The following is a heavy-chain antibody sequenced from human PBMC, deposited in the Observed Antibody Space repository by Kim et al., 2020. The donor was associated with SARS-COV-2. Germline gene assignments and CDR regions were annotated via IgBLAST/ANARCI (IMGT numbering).Heavy chain of an antibody. CDR3: ARVGSFMSA. D-gene: IGHD3-16*01. V-gene: IGHV1-2*02. J-gene: IGHJ4*02. Sequence: GGTSYAQKFKGRVTMTRDTTISTAYMELSRLRSDDTAVYYCARVGSFMSAWGQGTLVTVSS. CDR2: GGT.